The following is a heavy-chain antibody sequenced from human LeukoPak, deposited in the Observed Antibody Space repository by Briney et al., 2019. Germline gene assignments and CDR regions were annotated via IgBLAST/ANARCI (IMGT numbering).Heavy chain of an antibody. D-gene: IGHD5-12*01. J-gene: IGHJ4*02. Sequence: PGGSLRLSCAASGFTFSSYSMNWVRQAPGKGLEWVAVISYDGSNKYYADSVKGRFTISRDNSKNTLYLQMNSLRAEDTAVYYCHSGYDSGYWGQGTLVTVSS. V-gene: IGHV3-30*03. CDR2: ISYDGSNK. CDR1: GFTFSSYS. CDR3: HSGYDSGY.